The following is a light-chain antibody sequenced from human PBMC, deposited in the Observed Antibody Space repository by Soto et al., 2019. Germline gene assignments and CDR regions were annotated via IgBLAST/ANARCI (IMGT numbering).Light chain of an antibody. CDR1: QSFNSIY. V-gene: IGKV3D-20*02. Sequence: EIVLTQSPGTLSLSPGERATLSCRASQSFNSIYLAWYQQKPGQAPRLLIYDASNRATGIPDRFSGSGSGTDFTLTISNLEPEDSAVYYCQQRSIWPLTFGGGTKVDIK. J-gene: IGKJ4*01. CDR3: QQRSIWPLT. CDR2: DAS.